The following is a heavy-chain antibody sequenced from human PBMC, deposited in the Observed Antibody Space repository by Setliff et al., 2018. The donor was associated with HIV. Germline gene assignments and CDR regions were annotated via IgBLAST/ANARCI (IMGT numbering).Heavy chain of an antibody. D-gene: IGHD6-13*01. CDR1: GFSVSSNY. J-gene: IGHJ6*03. Sequence: GGSLRLSCAASGFSVSSNYMSWVRQAPGKGLEWVSCINWNGGSTGYADSVKGRFTISRDNAKNSLYLQMNSLRAEDTALYYCARGGAAADNYYYMDVWGKGTTVTVSS. CDR3: ARGGAAADNYYYMDV. V-gene: IGHV3-20*04. CDR2: INWNGGST.